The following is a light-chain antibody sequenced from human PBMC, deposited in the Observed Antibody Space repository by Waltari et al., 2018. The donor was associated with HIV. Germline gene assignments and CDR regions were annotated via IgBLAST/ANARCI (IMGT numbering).Light chain of an antibody. CDR2: SDD. CDR1: SSNIGTNS. V-gene: IGLV1-44*01. CDR3: STWDDSLIGRV. J-gene: IGLJ3*02. Sequence: QSLLTQPPSASGAPGQKVTITCSGSSSNIGTNSVYWYQHFPGSPPPLLIYSDDKRPPRCAYRFSASKSGTSASLAIRGLLCDDEAVYYCSTWDDSLIGRVFGGGTRLTVL.